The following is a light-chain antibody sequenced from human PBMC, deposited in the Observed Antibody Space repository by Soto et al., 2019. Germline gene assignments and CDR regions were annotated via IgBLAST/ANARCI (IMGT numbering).Light chain of an antibody. V-gene: IGLV2-8*01. CDR3: CSYTTSSTLV. Sequence: QSALTQPPSASGSPGQSVTISCTGTSSDIGVYDFVSWYQQHPGKAPKVIIYQVNKRPSGVPDRFSGSKSGNTASLTVSGLRPEDEADYYCCSYTTSSTLVFGTGTKLTVL. CDR1: SSDIGVYDF. J-gene: IGLJ1*01. CDR2: QVN.